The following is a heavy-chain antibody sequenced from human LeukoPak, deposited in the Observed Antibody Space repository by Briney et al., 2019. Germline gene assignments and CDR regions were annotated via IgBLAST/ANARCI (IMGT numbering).Heavy chain of an antibody. V-gene: IGHV4-30-2*01. Sequence: TSQTLSLTCTVFCGSISSGGYYWSWIRQPPGKGLQWMGYTYRSGNTYYNPSLKSRVTISVDRSEDQFSLKLTSVTAADTAVYYCARGDYSDSSGYYFDSWGQGTLVTVSS. CDR1: CGSISSGGYY. D-gene: IGHD3-22*01. J-gene: IGHJ4*02. CDR2: TYRSGNT. CDR3: ARGDYSDSSGYYFDS.